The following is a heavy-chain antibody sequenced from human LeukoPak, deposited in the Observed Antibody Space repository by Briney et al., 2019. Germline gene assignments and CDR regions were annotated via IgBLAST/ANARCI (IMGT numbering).Heavy chain of an antibody. Sequence: GGSLRLSCAASGFTFDDYGMSWVRQAPGKGLEWVSGINWNGGNTHYADSVKGRFTISRDNAKNSLYLQMNSLRAEDTAVYYCAREALAAAGTHAFDIWGQGTMVTVSS. J-gene: IGHJ3*02. CDR3: AREALAAAGTHAFDI. CDR1: GFTFDDYG. V-gene: IGHV3-20*04. D-gene: IGHD6-13*01. CDR2: INWNGGNT.